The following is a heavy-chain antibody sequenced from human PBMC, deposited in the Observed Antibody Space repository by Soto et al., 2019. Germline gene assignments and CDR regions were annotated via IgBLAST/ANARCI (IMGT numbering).Heavy chain of an antibody. CDR2: IVVGSGNT. CDR3: AADSDGSAMARGASI. CDR1: GFTFTISA. J-gene: IGHJ3*02. Sequence: GASVKVSCKASGFTFTISAMQWVRQARGQRLEWIGWIVVGSGNTNYAQKFQERVTITRDMSTSTAYMELSSLRSEDTAVYYCAADSDGSAMARGASIWGQGTMVTVSS. V-gene: IGHV1-58*02. D-gene: IGHD3-10*01.